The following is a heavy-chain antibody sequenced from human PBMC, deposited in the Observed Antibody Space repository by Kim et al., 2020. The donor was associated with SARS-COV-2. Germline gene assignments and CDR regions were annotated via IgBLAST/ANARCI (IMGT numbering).Heavy chain of an antibody. J-gene: IGHJ4*02. CDR2: IYTSGST. D-gene: IGHD6-19*01. Sequence: SETLSLTCTVSGGSISSGSYYWSWIRQPAGKGLEWIGRIYTSGSTNYNPSLKSRVTISVDTSKNQFSLKLSSVTAADTAVYYCARVPIAVGGDNFDYWGQGTLVTVSS. CDR3: ARVPIAVGGDNFDY. V-gene: IGHV4-61*02. CDR1: GGSISSGSYY.